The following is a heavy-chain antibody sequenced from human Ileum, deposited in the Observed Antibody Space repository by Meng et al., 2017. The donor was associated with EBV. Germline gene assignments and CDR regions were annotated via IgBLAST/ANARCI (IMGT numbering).Heavy chain of an antibody. D-gene: IGHD5-24*01. CDR2: IHYTGSS. CDR3: ARDRGGYNVIDY. Sequence: GPAQVWSWVPLPRPCTVSGGFVSSGIYSRRWIRQRPGKGLEWIGFIHYTGSSNHNPSLQSRVTISVDTSKNQSSLRLSSVPAAETAVYYCARDRGGYNVIDYWGQGTLVTVSS. V-gene: IGHV4-61*01. J-gene: IGHJ4*02. CDR1: GGFVSSGIYS.